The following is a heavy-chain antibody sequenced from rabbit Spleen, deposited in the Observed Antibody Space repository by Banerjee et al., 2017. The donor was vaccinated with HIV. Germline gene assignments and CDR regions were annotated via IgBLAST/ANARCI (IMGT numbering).Heavy chain of an antibody. CDR3: ARNYVNAFDP. J-gene: IGHJ2*01. CDR2: INAITGKA. V-gene: IGHV1S45*01. D-gene: IGHD1-1*01. Sequence: QEQLVESGGGLVQPEGSLTLTCKASGFPFSNKAVMCWVRQAPGKGLEWIACINAITGKAVYANWPKGRFTISKTSSTTVTLQMASLTAADTATYFCARNYVNAFDPWGPGTLVTVS. CDR1: GFPFSNKAV.